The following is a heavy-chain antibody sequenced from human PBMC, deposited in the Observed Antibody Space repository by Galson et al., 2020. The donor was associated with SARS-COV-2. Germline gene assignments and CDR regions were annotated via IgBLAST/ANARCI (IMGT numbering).Heavy chain of an antibody. Sequence: GGSLRLSRAASGFTFSSYAMHWVRQAPGKGLEWVAVISYDGSNKYYADSVKGRFTISRDNSKKTLHLQMNSLSAEDTAVYYCARAGSGSYYYGMDVWGQGTTVTVSS. J-gene: IGHJ6*02. D-gene: IGHD3-10*01. V-gene: IGHV3-30-3*01. CDR2: ISYDGSNK. CDR3: ARAGSGSYYYGMDV. CDR1: GFTFSSYA.